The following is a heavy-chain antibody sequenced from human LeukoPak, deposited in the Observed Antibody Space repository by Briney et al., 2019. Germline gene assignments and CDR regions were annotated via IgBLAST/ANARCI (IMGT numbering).Heavy chain of an antibody. V-gene: IGHV4-34*01. J-gene: IGHJ4*02. CDR2: INHSGST. Sequence: SETLSLTCAVYGGSFSGYYWSWIRQPPGKGLEWIGEINHSGSTNYNPSLKSRVTISVDTSKNQFSLKLSSVTVADTAVYYCARGHSAATLYWGQGTPVTVSS. CDR3: ARGHSAATLY. CDR1: GGSFSGYY. D-gene: IGHD2-15*01.